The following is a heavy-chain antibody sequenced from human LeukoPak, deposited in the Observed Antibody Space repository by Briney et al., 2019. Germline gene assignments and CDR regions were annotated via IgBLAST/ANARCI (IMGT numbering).Heavy chain of an antibody. J-gene: IGHJ4*02. V-gene: IGHV4-38-2*02. CDR1: GYSISSTFY. CDR3: ARVNTPVATFDY. CDR2: ISHSATT. Sequence: SETLFLTCNVSGYSISSTFYGAWIRQPPGKGLEWIATISHSATTYYTPSLKSRLTMSVDTSKNQFSLKLSSVTVADTAVYYCARVNTPVATFDYWGQGTLVTVSS. D-gene: IGHD2-15*01.